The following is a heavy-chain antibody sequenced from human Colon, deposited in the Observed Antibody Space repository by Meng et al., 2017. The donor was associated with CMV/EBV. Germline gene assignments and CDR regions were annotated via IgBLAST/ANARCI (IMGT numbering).Heavy chain of an antibody. CDR2: IHHFGSS. CDR3: ARGRTYQYGLDV. Sequence: LRQWGAGVSNPSETLSLPCAVDGGSFSGYYWTWICQPPGKGLEWIGEIHHFGSSNYNPSLKSRVTISVDTSKKQFSLKVDSVTAADTAVYYCARGRTYQYGLDVWGQGTTVTVSS. J-gene: IGHJ6*02. D-gene: IGHD2-2*01. V-gene: IGHV4-34*01. CDR1: GGSFSGYY.